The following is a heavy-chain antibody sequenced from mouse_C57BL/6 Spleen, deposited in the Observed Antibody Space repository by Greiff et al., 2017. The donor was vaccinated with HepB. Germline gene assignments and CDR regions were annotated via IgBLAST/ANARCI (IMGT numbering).Heavy chain of an antibody. CDR3: TRDQRAYYDYDGFAY. CDR1: GFTFSSYA. V-gene: IGHV5-9-1*02. J-gene: IGHJ3*01. CDR2: ISSGGDYI. Sequence: EVKLVESGEGLVKPGGSLKLSCAASGFTFSSYAMSWVRQTPEKRLEWVAYISSGGDYIYYADTVKGRFTISRDNARNTLYLQMSSLKSEDTAMYYCTRDQRAYYDYDGFAYWGQGTLVTVSA. D-gene: IGHD2-4*01.